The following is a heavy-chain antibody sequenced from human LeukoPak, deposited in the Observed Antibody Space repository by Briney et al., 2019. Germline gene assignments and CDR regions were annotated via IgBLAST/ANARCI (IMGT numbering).Heavy chain of an antibody. J-gene: IGHJ4*02. CDR2: IYYSGST. Sequence: PSETLSLTCTVSGGSISGYYWSWIRQPPGKGLEWIGSIYYSGSTNYNPSLKSRVTISVDTSKNQFSLKLSSLTAADTAMYYCVRNGGSYSFDYWGQGTLVTVSS. CDR1: GGSISGYY. V-gene: IGHV4-59*12. D-gene: IGHD1-26*01. CDR3: VRNGGSYSFDY.